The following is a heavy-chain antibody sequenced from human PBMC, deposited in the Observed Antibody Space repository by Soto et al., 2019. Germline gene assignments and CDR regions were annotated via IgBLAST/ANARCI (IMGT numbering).Heavy chain of an antibody. Sequence: GEALKISWKASGCSFTTYWIAWVRQMPGKGLEWMAIIYPGDSDTRYSPSFQGQVTISADKSITTAYLQWSSLKASDTAMYYCARQGYDYGYGAFDIRGQGTMVAVSS. CDR1: GCSFTTYW. V-gene: IGHV5-51*01. CDR2: IYPGDSDT. CDR3: ARQGYDYGYGAFDI. J-gene: IGHJ3*02. D-gene: IGHD5-18*01.